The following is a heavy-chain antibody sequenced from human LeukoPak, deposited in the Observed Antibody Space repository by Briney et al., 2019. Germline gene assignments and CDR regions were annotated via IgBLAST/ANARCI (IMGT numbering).Heavy chain of an antibody. V-gene: IGHV4-34*01. CDR2: INHSGST. CDR1: GGSFSGYY. CDR3: ARGLLGSSTSVVYYFDY. Sequence: PSETLSLTCAVCGGSFSGYYWSWIRQPPGKGLEWIGEINHSGSTNYNPSLKSRVTISVDTSKNQFSLKLSSVTAADTAMYYCARGLLGSSTSVVYYFDYWGQGTLVTVSS. D-gene: IGHD2-2*01. J-gene: IGHJ4*02.